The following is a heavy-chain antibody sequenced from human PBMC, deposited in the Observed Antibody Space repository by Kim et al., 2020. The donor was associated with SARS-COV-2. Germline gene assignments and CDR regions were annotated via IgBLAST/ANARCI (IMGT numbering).Heavy chain of an antibody. D-gene: IGHD5-18*01. CDR2: IHTNTLYP. J-gene: IGHJ6*03. CDR1: GYTFTSYA. CDR3: ARVTGADTAIHMDV. V-gene: IGHV7-4-1*02. Sequence: ASVKVSCKASGYTFTSYAMNWVRQAPGHGLEWLGWIHTNTLYPTYAQGFTGRFVFSLYTSVSTAYLQISSLKAEHTAVYYCARVTGADTAIHMDVWCKGTTVTVSS.